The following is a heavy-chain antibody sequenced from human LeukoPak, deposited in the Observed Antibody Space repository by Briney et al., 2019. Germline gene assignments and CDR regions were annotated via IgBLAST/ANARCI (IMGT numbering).Heavy chain of an antibody. CDR2: IYHSGST. V-gene: IGHV4-38-2*02. D-gene: IGHD1-26*01. CDR3: AREKGGSPPHPNWFDP. Sequence: SETLSLTCTVAGYSISSGYYWGWIRQPPGKGLEWIGSIYHSGSTYYNPSLKSRVTISVDTSKNQFSLKLSSVTAADTAVYYCAREKGGSPPHPNWFDPWGQGTLVTVSS. CDR1: GYSISSGYY. J-gene: IGHJ5*02.